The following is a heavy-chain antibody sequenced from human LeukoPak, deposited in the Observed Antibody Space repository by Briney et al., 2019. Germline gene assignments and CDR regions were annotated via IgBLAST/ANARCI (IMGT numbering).Heavy chain of an antibody. Sequence: GRSLRLSCAASGFSFTSYGMHWVRQAPGKGLEWVAVIWYDGTNKYYADSVKGRFTIPRDTSNNMLYLQMNSLRAEDTAVYYCARVSESGNSDYWGQGTLVTVSS. CDR2: IWYDGTNK. J-gene: IGHJ4*02. CDR3: ARVSESGNSDY. D-gene: IGHD4-23*01. V-gene: IGHV3-33*01. CDR1: GFSFTSYG.